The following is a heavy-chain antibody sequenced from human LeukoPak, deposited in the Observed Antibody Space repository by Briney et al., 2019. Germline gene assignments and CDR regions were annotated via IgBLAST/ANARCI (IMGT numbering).Heavy chain of an antibody. V-gene: IGHV1-46*01. CDR2: INPSGGST. J-gene: IGHJ4*02. Sequence: VASVKVSCKASGYTFTSYYMHWVRQAPGQGLEWMGIINPSGGSTSYAQKFQGRVTMTRDTSTSTVYMELSSLRSEDTAVYYCARDRLNVVYYDSSGQPDYWGQGTLVTVSS. CDR3: ARDRLNVVYYDSSGQPDY. D-gene: IGHD3-22*01. CDR1: GYTFTSYY.